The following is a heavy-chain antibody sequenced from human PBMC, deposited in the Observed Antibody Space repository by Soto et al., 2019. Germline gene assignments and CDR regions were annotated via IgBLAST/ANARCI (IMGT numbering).Heavy chain of an antibody. Sequence: QVQLVESGGGVVQPGRSLRLSCAASGFTFSSYAMHWVRQAPGKGLEWVAVISYDGSNKYYADSVKGRFTISRDNSKNKLYLQMNSLRAEDTAVYYCARDRSYYYDSSGYDYWGQGTLVTVSS. J-gene: IGHJ4*02. D-gene: IGHD3-22*01. CDR1: GFTFSSYA. CDR3: ARDRSYYYDSSGYDY. V-gene: IGHV3-30-3*01. CDR2: ISYDGSNK.